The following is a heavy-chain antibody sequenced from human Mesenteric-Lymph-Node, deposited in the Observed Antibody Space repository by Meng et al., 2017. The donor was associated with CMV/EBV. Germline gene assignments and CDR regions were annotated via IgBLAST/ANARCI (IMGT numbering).Heavy chain of an antibody. D-gene: IGHD6-6*01. Sequence: PETLSLTCTVSGGSISSYYWSWIRQPPGKGLEWIGCIYHSGSTNYNPSLKSRVTVSIETSKKQSSLKLSSVTAADTAVYYCARIRGSSVVDYWGQGTLVTVSS. CDR2: IYHSGST. J-gene: IGHJ4*02. CDR1: GGSISSYY. CDR3: ARIRGSSVVDY. V-gene: IGHV4-59*01.